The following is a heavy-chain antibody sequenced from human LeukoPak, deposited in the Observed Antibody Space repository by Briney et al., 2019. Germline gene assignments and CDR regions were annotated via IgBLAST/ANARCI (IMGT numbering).Heavy chain of an antibody. J-gene: IGHJ1*01. Sequence: SETLSLTCTVSGYSISSGYYWGWIRQPPGKGLEWIGSIYHSGSTYYNPSLKSRVTISVDTSKNQFSLKLSSVTAADTAVYYCARVLSYYYDSSGRGAEYFQHWGQGTLVTVSS. CDR1: GYSISSGYY. V-gene: IGHV4-38-2*02. CDR2: IYHSGST. CDR3: ARVLSYYYDSSGRGAEYFQH. D-gene: IGHD3-22*01.